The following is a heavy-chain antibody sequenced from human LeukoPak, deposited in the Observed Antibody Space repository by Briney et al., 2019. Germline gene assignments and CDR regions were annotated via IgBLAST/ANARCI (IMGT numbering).Heavy chain of an antibody. J-gene: IGHJ4*02. V-gene: IGHV3-48*01. CDR1: GFTFSSYA. D-gene: IGHD3-9*01. CDR2: ISSSSSTI. CDR3: ARRGYDILTGYIDY. Sequence: GGSLRLSCSASGFTFSSYAMNWVRQAPGKGLEGGSYISSSSSTIYYADSVKGRFTISRDNAKNSLYLQMNSLRAEDTAVYYCARRGYDILTGYIDYWGQGTLVTVSS.